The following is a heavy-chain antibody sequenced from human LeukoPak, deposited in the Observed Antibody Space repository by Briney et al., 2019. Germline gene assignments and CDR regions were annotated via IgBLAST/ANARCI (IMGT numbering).Heavy chain of an antibody. CDR2: ISGSGGST. Sequence: PGGSLRLSCAVSGFTLTNHGVSWFRQAPGKGLEWVSAISGSGGSTYYADSVKGRFTISRDNSKNTLYLQMNSLRAEDTAVYYCAKDTADSGYYFGSYWGQGALVTVSS. CDR1: GFTLTNHG. V-gene: IGHV3-23*01. J-gene: IGHJ4*02. CDR3: AKDTADSGYYFGSY. D-gene: IGHD3-22*01.